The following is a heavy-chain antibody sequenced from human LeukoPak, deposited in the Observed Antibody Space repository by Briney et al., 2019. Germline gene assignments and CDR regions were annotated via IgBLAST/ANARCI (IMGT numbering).Heavy chain of an antibody. J-gene: IGHJ4*02. Sequence: GGSLRLSCAASGFTFSNYWMSWVRQAPGKGLEWVANIKHDGSEKYYVDSVKGRFTISRDNAKTSLYLQMNRLRAEDTAVYYCARDESYSSDYWGQGTLVTVSS. V-gene: IGHV3-7*05. CDR2: IKHDGSEK. D-gene: IGHD6-13*01. CDR3: ARDESYSSDY. CDR1: GFTFSNYW.